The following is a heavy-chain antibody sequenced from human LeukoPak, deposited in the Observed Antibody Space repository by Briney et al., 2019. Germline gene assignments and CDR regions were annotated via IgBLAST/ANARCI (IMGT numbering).Heavy chain of an antibody. D-gene: IGHD4-17*01. Sequence: GGSLRPSCAASGFTFSSYGMSWVRQAPGKGLEWVSAISGSGGSTYYADSVKGRFTISRDNSKNTLYLQMNSLRAEDTAVYYCARLNTVIYYFDYWGQGTLVTVSS. CDR3: ARLNTVIYYFDY. CDR1: GFTFSSYG. V-gene: IGHV3-23*01. J-gene: IGHJ4*02. CDR2: ISGSGGST.